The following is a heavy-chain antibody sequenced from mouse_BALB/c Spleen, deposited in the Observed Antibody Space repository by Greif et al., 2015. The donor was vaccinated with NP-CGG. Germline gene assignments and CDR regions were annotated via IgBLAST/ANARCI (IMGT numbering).Heavy chain of an antibody. V-gene: IGHV5-6-4*01. CDR3: TRGRYPFAY. CDR1: GFTFSSYT. J-gene: IGHJ3*01. CDR2: ISSGGSYT. D-gene: IGHD1-1*01. Sequence: DVKLVESGGGLVKPGGSLKLSCAASGFTFSSYTMSWVRQTPEKRLEWVATISSGGSYTYYPDSVKGRFTISRDNAKNTLYLQMSNLKSEDTAMYYCTRGRYPFAYWGQGTLVTVSA.